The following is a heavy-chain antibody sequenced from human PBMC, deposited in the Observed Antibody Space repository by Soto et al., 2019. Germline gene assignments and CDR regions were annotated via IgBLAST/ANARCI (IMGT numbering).Heavy chain of an antibody. CDR2: INHSGST. J-gene: IGHJ6*03. CDR1: GGSFSGYY. V-gene: IGHV4-34*01. Sequence: SETLSLTCAVYGGSFSGYYWSWIRQPPGKGLEWIGEINHSGSTNYNPSLKSRVTISVDTSKNQFSLKLSSVTAADTAVYYCARVPAVSPSHMDVWGKGTTVTVSS. CDR3: ARVPAVSPSHMDV.